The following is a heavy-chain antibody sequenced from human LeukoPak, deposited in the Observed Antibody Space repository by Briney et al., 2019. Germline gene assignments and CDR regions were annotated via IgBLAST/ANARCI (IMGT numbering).Heavy chain of an antibody. J-gene: IGHJ4*02. CDR3: ARRRSLPRYFDY. CDR2: IYYSGST. CDR1: GGSISSYY. Sequence: SETLSLTCTVSGGSISSYYWSWIRQPPGKGLEWIGYIYYSGSTNYNPSLKSRVTISADTSKNQFSLKLSSVTAADTAVYYCARRRSLPRYFDYWGQGTLVTVSS. V-gene: IGHV4-59*01.